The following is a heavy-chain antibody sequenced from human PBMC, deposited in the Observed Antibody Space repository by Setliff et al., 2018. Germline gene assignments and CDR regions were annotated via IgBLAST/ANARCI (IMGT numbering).Heavy chain of an antibody. CDR1: GGSISDSHYY. V-gene: IGHV4-39*01. J-gene: IGHJ3*01. CDR2: VYYSGSI. CDR3: ARQVEMATIAFDV. Sequence: SETLSLTCTVSGGSISDSHYYWGWFRQPPGMRPEWIGTVYYSGSIYYNPSLKSRVTLFVDTSKDQFSPRLTSMTAADTAVYYCARQVEMATIAFDVWGQGTMVT. D-gene: IGHD5-12*01.